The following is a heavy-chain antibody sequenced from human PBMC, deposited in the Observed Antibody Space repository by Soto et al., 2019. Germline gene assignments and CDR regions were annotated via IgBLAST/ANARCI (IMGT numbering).Heavy chain of an antibody. V-gene: IGHV5-51*01. D-gene: IGHD3-3*01. Sequence: PGESLKISCKGSGYRFTTYWIAWVRQMPGKGLEWMGIIYPGDSDTRYSPSFQGQVTISADKSINNAYLQWSSLKASDTAMYYCARPRAIGDDAFDIWGQGTMVTVSS. CDR1: GYRFTTYW. CDR2: IYPGDSDT. J-gene: IGHJ3*02. CDR3: ARPRAIGDDAFDI.